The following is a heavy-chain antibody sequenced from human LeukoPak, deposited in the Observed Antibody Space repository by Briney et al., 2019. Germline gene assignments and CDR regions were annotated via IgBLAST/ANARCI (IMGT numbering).Heavy chain of an antibody. D-gene: IGHD4-17*01. Sequence: GGSLRLSCAVSGFTFSDHYMDWVRQAPGKGLEWVSAISGSGGSTYYADSVKGRFTISRDNSKNTLYLQMNSLRAEDTAVYYCAKGTTVTTRARSPFDPWGQGTLVTVSS. J-gene: IGHJ5*02. V-gene: IGHV3-23*01. CDR1: GFTFSDHY. CDR2: ISGSGGST. CDR3: AKGTTVTTRARSPFDP.